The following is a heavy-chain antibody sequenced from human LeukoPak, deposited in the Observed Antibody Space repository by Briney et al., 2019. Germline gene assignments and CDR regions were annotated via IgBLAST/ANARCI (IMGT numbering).Heavy chain of an antibody. Sequence: GGSLRLSCAASGLTFSNYWMDWVRQAPGKGLEWVANIKQDGSEKNYVDSVKGRFIISRDNSKNTLYLQMNSLRAEDTAVYYCAKDQSVTMIVVVTAGFDYWGQGALVTVSS. V-gene: IGHV3-7*01. CDR1: GLTFSNYW. CDR2: IKQDGSEK. CDR3: AKDQSVTMIVVVTAGFDY. J-gene: IGHJ4*02. D-gene: IGHD3-22*01.